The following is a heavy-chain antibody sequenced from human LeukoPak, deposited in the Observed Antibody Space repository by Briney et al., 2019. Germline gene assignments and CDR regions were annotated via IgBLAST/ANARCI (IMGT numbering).Heavy chain of an antibody. CDR1: GGSISSYY. J-gene: IGHJ3*02. Sequence: LSETLSLTCTVSGGSISSYYWSWIRQPPGKGLEWIGYIYYSGSTNYNPSLKSRVTISVDTSKNQFSLKLSSVTAADTAVYYCARGPNLTGYAFDIWGQGTMVTVSS. CDR2: IYYSGST. D-gene: IGHD3-9*01. CDR3: ARGPNLTGYAFDI. V-gene: IGHV4-59*12.